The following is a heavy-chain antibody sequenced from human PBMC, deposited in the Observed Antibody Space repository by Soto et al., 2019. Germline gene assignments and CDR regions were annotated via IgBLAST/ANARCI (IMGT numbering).Heavy chain of an antibody. CDR3: ARVRVRDSGLYYYGMDV. V-gene: IGHV1-69*12. CDR2: IIPIFGTA. CDR1: GGTFSSYA. J-gene: IGHJ6*02. Sequence: QVQLVQSGAEVKKPGSSVKVSCKASGGTFSSYAISWVRQAPGQGLEWMGGIIPIFGTANYAQKFQGRVTITADESTSTAYMELSILRSEDTAVYYCARVRVRDSGLYYYGMDVWGQGTTVTVSS. D-gene: IGHD2-15*01.